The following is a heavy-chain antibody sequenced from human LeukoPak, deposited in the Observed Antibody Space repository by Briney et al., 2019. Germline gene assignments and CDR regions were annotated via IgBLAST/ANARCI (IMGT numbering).Heavy chain of an antibody. J-gene: IGHJ4*02. CDR2: IYHSGST. CDR1: GYSISSGYY. CDR3: AAGSDY. V-gene: IGHV4-38-2*02. Sequence: SETLSLTCTVCGYSISSGYYWGWIRQPPGKGLEWIGSIYHSGSTYYNPSLKSRVTISVDTSKNQLSLKLSSVTAADTAVYYCAAGSDYWGQGTLVTVSS. D-gene: IGHD6-13*01.